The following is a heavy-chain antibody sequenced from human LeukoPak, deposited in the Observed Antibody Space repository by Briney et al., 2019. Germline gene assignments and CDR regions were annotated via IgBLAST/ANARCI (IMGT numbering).Heavy chain of an antibody. J-gene: IGHJ3*01. D-gene: IGHD3-3*01. V-gene: IGHV3-53*01. Sequence: GGSLGLSCAASGLIVSNNDMNWVRQAPGKGLEWVSLIYSGGSTYYAVSVKGRFTISRDNSKNTLLLQMNSLRADDTALYFCARRLSLRFDAFAVWGPGTVVTVSS. CDR2: IYSGGST. CDR1: GLIVSNND. CDR3: ARRLSLRFDAFAV.